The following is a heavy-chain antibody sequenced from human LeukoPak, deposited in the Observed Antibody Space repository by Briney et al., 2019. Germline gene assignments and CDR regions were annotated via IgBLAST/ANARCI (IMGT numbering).Heavy chain of an antibody. V-gene: IGHV1-46*03. D-gene: IGHD2-2*01. J-gene: IGHJ2*01. CDR2: INPSGGST. CDR1: GYTLTSYY. Sequence: GASVKVSCKASGYTLTSYYMHWVRQAPGQGLEWMGIINPSGGSTSYAQKFQGRVTMTRDTSTSTAYMELSSLRTEDTAVYYCARGYQLLPFDLWGRGTLVTVSS. CDR3: ARGYQLLPFDL.